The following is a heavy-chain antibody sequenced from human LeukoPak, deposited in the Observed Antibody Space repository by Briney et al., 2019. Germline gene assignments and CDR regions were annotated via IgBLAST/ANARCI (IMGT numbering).Heavy chain of an antibody. V-gene: IGHV4-34*01. Sequence: PSETLSLTCAVYGGFFSGYYWSWIRQPPGKGLEWIGEINHSGSTNYNPSLKSRVTISVDTSKNQFSLKLSSVTAADTAVYYCAIGRRGAAAGREWFDYWGQGTLVTVSS. D-gene: IGHD6-13*01. CDR3: AIGRRGAAAGREWFDY. J-gene: IGHJ4*02. CDR1: GGFFSGYY. CDR2: INHSGST.